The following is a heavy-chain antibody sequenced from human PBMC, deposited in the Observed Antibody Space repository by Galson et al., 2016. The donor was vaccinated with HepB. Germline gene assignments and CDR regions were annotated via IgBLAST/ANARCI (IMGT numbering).Heavy chain of an antibody. Sequence: SLRLSCAASGLTFSNFWMIWVRQAPGKGLEWVANINQDGTEKHYLDSVRGLFTISRDNAKSSLFLQMNSLRAEDTAVYFCARAYQYTLDYWGQGTLVTVSS. J-gene: IGHJ4*02. V-gene: IGHV3-7*04. CDR2: INQDGTEK. CDR3: ARAYQYTLDY. D-gene: IGHD1-1*01. CDR1: GLTFSNFW.